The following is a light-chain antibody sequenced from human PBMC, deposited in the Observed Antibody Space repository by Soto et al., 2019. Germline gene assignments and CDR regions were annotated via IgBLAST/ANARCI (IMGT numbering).Light chain of an antibody. CDR3: QVWDRSSDHYV. Sequence: SYELTQPHSGSVAPGQTARITGGGNNIGSKSVHWYQQKPGQAPGLVVYDDSDRHSGIPERFSGSHSGHTATLTISRVEAGDEADYYCQVWDRSSDHYVFGTGTKLTVL. CDR2: DDS. CDR1: NIGSKS. J-gene: IGLJ1*01. V-gene: IGLV3-21*02.